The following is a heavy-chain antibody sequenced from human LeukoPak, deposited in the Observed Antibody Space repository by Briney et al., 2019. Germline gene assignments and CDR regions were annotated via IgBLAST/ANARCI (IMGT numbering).Heavy chain of an antibody. D-gene: IGHD6-13*01. Sequence: GGSLRLSCAASGFTFSSYSMNWVRQAPGKGLEWVSSISSSSSYIYYADPVKGRFTISRDNAKNSLYLQMNSLRAEDTAVYYCARGMVAAAGSYWGQGTLVTVSS. V-gene: IGHV3-21*01. CDR3: ARGMVAAAGSY. CDR1: GFTFSSYS. J-gene: IGHJ4*02. CDR2: ISSSSSYI.